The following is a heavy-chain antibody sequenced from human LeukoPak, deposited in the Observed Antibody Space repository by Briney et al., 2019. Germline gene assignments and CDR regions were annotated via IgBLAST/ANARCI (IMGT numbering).Heavy chain of an antibody. V-gene: IGHV4-34*01. CDR1: GGSFSGYY. Sequence: SETLSLTCAVYGGSFSGYYWSWIRQPPGKGLEWIGEINHSGSTNYNPSLKSRVTISVDTSKNQFSLKLSSVTAADTAVYYCARGRADYYYYYGMDVWGQGTTVTVSS. CDR2: INHSGST. CDR3: ARGRADYYYYYGMDV. D-gene: IGHD4/OR15-4a*01. J-gene: IGHJ6*02.